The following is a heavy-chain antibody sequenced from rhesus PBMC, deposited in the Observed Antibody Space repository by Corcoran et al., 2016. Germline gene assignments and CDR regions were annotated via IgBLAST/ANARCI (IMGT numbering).Heavy chain of an antibody. CDR2: ICNSGCST. Sequence: EVQLVESGGGLVQPGGSLRLSCAASGFTFSSYGMSWVRQAPGKGLEWVSYICNSGCSTYYADSVKGRFTISRDNSKNTLSLQMNSLRAEDTAVYYCAKERRYSGPFDYWGQGVLVTVSS. V-gene: IGHV3S5*01. CDR3: AKERRYSGPFDY. D-gene: IGHD5-24*01. CDR1: GFTFSSYG. J-gene: IGHJ4*01.